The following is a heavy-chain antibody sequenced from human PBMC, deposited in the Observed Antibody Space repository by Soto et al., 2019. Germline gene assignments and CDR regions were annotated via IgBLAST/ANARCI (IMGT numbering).Heavy chain of an antibody. CDR3: ARGGVVVPAAMSPSYGMDV. V-gene: IGHV4-31*03. J-gene: IGHJ6*02. CDR1: GGSISSGGYY. D-gene: IGHD2-2*01. Sequence: SETLSLTCTVSGGSISSGGYYWSWIRQHPGKGLEWIGYIYYSGSTYYNPSLKSRVTISVDTSKNQFSLKLSSVTAADTAVYYCARGGVVVPAAMSPSYGMDVWRQGTTVTFSS. CDR2: IYYSGST.